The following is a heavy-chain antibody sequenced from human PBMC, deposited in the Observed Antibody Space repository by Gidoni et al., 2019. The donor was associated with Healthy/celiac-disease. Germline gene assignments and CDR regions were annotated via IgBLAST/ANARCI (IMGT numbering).Heavy chain of an antibody. CDR2: IKQDGGEE. Sequence: EVQMVESGRGLVQPGGALRLSCVATGPIFANFWMNWGRRAQGEGLGWGANIKQDGGEENFVDSVKGRFTIARDNAKTSFFLEMNSLRAEDTVVYYCARYGFVYSGFEGFFLDVWGKGTTVTVSS. J-gene: IGHJ6*04. CDR1: GPIFANFW. V-gene: IGHV3-7*03. D-gene: IGHD5-12*01. CDR3: ARYGFVYSGFEGFFLDV.